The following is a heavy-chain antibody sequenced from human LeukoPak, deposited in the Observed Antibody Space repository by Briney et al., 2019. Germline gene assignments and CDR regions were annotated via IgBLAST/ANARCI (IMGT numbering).Heavy chain of an antibody. Sequence: GGSLRLSCAASGFTVSSNYMSWVRQAPGKGLEWVSVIYSGGSTYYADSVKGRFTISRDNSKNTLYLQMNSLRDEDTAVYYCGRELLGDYLRTAHGSFDNWGQGTMVTVSS. CDR2: IYSGGST. CDR3: GRELLGDYLRTAHGSFDN. J-gene: IGHJ3*02. CDR1: GFTVSSNY. D-gene: IGHD3-16*01. V-gene: IGHV3-66*01.